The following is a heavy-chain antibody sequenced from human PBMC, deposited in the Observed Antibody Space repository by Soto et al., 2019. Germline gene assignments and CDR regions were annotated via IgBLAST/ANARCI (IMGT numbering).Heavy chain of an antibody. Sequence: PKETLYLTCTVPGGPISSYYWSWIRQPPGKGLEWIGYIYYSGSTNYNPSLKSRVTISVDTSKNQFSLKLSSVTAADTAVYYCAGRDGYNSGFDYWGQGTLVTVSS. J-gene: IGHJ4*02. CDR3: AGRDGYNSGFDY. CDR1: GGPISSYY. V-gene: IGHV4-59*01. D-gene: IGHD5-12*01. CDR2: IYYSGST.